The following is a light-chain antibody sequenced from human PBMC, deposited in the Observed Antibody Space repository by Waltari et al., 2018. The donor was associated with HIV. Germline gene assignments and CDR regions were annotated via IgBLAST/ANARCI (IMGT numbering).Light chain of an antibody. V-gene: IGLV3-21*04. CDR2: YKA. CDR3: HVWDTISDHVV. CDR1: KIGTKS. Sequence: SYVLTQPPSVSVAPGKTAKITCVGNKIGTKSVHWYQQKPDQAPVLVIYYKASRPSGIPERFSGSNSGNTATLTINSVEAGDEADYYCHVWDTISDHVVFGGGSKLTVL. J-gene: IGLJ2*01.